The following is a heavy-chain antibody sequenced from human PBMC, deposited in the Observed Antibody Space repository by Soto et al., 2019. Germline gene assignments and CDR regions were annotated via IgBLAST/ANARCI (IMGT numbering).Heavy chain of an antibody. CDR3: ARDSTRYSYGPSSFDY. V-gene: IGHV1-3*01. CDR2: INAGNGNT. Sequence: ASVKVSCKASGYTFTSYAMHWVRQAPGQRLEWMGWINAGNGNTKYSQKFQGRVTITRDTSASTAYMELSSLRSEDTAVYYCARDSTRYSYGPSSFDYWGQGTLVTVSS. J-gene: IGHJ4*02. D-gene: IGHD5-18*01. CDR1: GYTFTSYA.